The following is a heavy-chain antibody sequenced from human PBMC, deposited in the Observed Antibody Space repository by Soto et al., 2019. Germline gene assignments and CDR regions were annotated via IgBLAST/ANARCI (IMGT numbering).Heavy chain of an antibody. CDR1: GYTFTSYG. D-gene: IGHD2-2*01. V-gene: IGHV1-18*04. J-gene: IGHJ6*02. CDR2: ISAYNGNT. Sequence: QVQLVQSGAEVKKPGASVKVSCKASGYTFTSYGISWVRQAPGQGLEWMGWISAYNGNTNYAQKLQGRVTMTTDTSTSTAYMELRSLRSDDTAVYYCARDQFSQLLYFFYYGMDVWGQGTTVTVSS. CDR3: ARDQFSQLLYFFYYGMDV.